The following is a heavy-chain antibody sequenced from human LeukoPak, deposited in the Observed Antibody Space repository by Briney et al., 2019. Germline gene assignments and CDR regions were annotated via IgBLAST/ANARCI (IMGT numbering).Heavy chain of an antibody. D-gene: IGHD2-15*01. V-gene: IGHV4-4*07. J-gene: IGHJ5*02. CDR3: ARDRGGCSGARRYSYNWFEP. Sequence: SETLSLTCTVSGGSISGYYWSWIRQPAGKGLEWIGRIYTSVSTNYNPSLKSLVTISVDKPKNQFSLKLSSVTAADTAVYYCARDRGGCSGARRYSYNWFEPWGQGTVVSVSS. CDR2: IYTSVST. CDR1: GGSISGYY.